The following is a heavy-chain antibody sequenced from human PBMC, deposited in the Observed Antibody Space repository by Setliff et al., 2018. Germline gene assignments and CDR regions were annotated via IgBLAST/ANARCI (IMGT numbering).Heavy chain of an antibody. CDR1: GYTFTSYY. J-gene: IGHJ4*02. CDR2: INPSGGST. D-gene: IGHD3-22*01. CDR3: AREYYDSSGYHGPLDY. V-gene: IGHV1-46*01. Sequence: GASVKVSCKASGYTFTSYYMHWVRQAPGQGLEWMGIINPSGGSTSYAQKFQGRVTMTRDTSTSTVYMELSSLRSEDTAVYNCAREYYDSSGYHGPLDYWGQGTLVTVSS.